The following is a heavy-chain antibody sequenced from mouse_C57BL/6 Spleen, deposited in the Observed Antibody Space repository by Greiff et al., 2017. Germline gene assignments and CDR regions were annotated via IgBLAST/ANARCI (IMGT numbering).Heavy chain of an antibody. Sequence: EVKLMESGGGLVQPKGSLKLSCAASGFSFTTYAMNWVRQAPGKGLEWVARISSKSNNYATYYAVSVKDRFTTSRADSERMLYLQMNNLKTDDTSMLYCVGHYDYDGTWFAYWGQGTLVTVSA. CDR3: VGHYDYDGTWFAY. D-gene: IGHD2-4*01. CDR2: ISSKSNNYAT. CDR1: GFSFTTYA. V-gene: IGHV10-1*01. J-gene: IGHJ3*01.